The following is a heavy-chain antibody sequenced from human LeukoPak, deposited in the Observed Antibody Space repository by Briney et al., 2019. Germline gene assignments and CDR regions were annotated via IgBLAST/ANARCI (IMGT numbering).Heavy chain of an antibody. V-gene: IGHV3-23*01. CDR2: ISGSGGST. D-gene: IGHD6-6*01. J-gene: IGHJ4*02. Sequence: GSLRLACAASGFTFSSYAMSWVRRAPGKGLEWVSAISGSGGSTYYADSVKGRFTISRDNSKNTLYLQMNSLRAEDTAVYYCAKDPHGSSERPFDYWGQGTLVTVSS. CDR3: AKDPHGSSERPFDY. CDR1: GFTFSSYA.